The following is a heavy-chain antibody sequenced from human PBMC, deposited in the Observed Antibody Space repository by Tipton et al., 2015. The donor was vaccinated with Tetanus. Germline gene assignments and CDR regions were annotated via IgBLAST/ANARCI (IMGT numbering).Heavy chain of an antibody. CDR1: GFTFRSYW. CDR3: ARSASPFDY. V-gene: IGHV3-23*01. Sequence: GSLRLSCVASGFTFRSYWMSWVRQAPGKGLEWVSAISASGDSTYYADFVKGRFIISRDTSKNTLYLQMNSLRAEDTAVYYCARSASPFDYWGQGTLVTVSS. J-gene: IGHJ4*02. CDR2: ISASGDST.